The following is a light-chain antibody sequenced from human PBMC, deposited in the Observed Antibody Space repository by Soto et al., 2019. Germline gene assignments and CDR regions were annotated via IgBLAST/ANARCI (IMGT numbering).Light chain of an antibody. CDR1: QSVSSSY. J-gene: IGKJ1*01. Sequence: EIVLTQSPGTLSLSPGERATLSCRASQSVSSSYLAWYQQKPGQAPRLLIYGASTRATGIPDRFSGSGSGTDFTLTISRLEPEDFAVYYCQQYDSSGWTFGQGTKVEIK. CDR3: QQYDSSGWT. V-gene: IGKV3-20*01. CDR2: GAS.